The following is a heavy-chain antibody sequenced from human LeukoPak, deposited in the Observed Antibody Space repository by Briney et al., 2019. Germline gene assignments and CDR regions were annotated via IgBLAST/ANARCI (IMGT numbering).Heavy chain of an antibody. D-gene: IGHD4-17*01. J-gene: IGHJ4*02. CDR2: ISSSGFYK. CDR1: GFTFSTYA. Sequence: GGFLRLSCAASGFTFSTYAMSWVRQAPGRGLEWVASISSSGFYKYYADSVKGRFTISRDNSKTSLYLQMNSLRGGDSGVYYCARDYGDYYFDYWGQGTLVSVSS. CDR3: ARDYGDYYFDY. V-gene: IGHV3-21*01.